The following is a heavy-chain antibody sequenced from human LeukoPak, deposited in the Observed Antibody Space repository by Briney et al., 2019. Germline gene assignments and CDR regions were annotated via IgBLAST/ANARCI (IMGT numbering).Heavy chain of an antibody. J-gene: IGHJ3*02. D-gene: IGHD3-22*01. Sequence: SVKVSCKASVGTFSSYVISWVRQAPGQGLEWMGGIIPIFGTANYAQKCQGRVTITADKSTSTAYMELSSLRSEDTAVYYCATEYYYDSSGYYRIDAFDIWGQGTMVTVSS. CDR2: IIPIFGTA. CDR1: VGTFSSYV. CDR3: ATEYYYDSSGYYRIDAFDI. V-gene: IGHV1-69*06.